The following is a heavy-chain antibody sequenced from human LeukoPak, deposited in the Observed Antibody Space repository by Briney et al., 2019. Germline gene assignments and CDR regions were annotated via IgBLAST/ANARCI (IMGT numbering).Heavy chain of an antibody. CDR3: ARGSTYSSGWYTGFDY. D-gene: IGHD6-13*01. J-gene: IGHJ4*02. Sequence: GGSLRLSCAASGFTFSSYSMNWVRQAPGKGLEWVSYISSSSSTIHYADSVKGRFTISRDNAKNSLYLQMNSLRAEDTAVYYCARGSTYSSGWYTGFDYWGQGTLVTVSS. CDR2: ISSSSSTI. V-gene: IGHV3-48*01. CDR1: GFTFSSYS.